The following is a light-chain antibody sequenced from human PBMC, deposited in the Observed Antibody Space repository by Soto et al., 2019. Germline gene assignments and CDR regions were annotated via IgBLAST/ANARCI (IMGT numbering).Light chain of an antibody. V-gene: IGKV1-39*01. CDR1: QSISGH. Sequence: DIQMTQSPSSLSASVGDRVIITCRASQSISGHLNWYQQKPGKAPKLLIYSTSNLQSGVPSRFSGSGSGTDFILSISSLQPEDFATYHCQQSYSTPRTFGQGTKVEIK. CDR2: STS. CDR3: QQSYSTPRT. J-gene: IGKJ1*01.